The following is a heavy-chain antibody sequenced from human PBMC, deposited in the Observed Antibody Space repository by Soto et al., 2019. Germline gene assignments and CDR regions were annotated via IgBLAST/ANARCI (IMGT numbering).Heavy chain of an antibody. V-gene: IGHV3-7*01. CDR3: AKYDFWIPGNFDP. CDR1: GFTFGDFW. Sequence: PGGSLRLSCAASGFTFGDFWLSWVRPAPGKGLEWVAYIKKDGSEKSYVDSVKGRFTISRDNAKKSLYLEMNSLRVEDTAVYYCAKYDFWIPGNFDPRGQGNLVTVSS. J-gene: IGHJ5*02. CDR2: IKKDGSEK. D-gene: IGHD3-3*01.